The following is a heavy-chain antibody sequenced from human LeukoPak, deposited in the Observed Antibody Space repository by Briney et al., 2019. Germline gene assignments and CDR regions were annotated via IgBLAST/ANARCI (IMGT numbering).Heavy chain of an antibody. D-gene: IGHD2-2*01. J-gene: IGHJ6*02. Sequence: ASVKVSCKASGGTFSSYAISWVRQAPGQGLEWMGGIIPIFGTANYAQKFQGRVTITADESTSTAYMELSSLRSEDTAVYYCARGGSRSTSMWYYYGMDVWGQGTTVTVSS. V-gene: IGHV1-69*13. CDR1: GGTFSSYA. CDR3: ARGGSRSTSMWYYYGMDV. CDR2: IIPIFGTA.